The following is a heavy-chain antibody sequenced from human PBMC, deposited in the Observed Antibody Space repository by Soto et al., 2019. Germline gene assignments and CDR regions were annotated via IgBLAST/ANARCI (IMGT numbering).Heavy chain of an antibody. D-gene: IGHD6-13*01. V-gene: IGHV4-30-4*01. CDR3: VREGIAAAGTFDP. Sequence: QVQLQESGPGLVKPSQTLSLTCTVSGGSISSGDYYWIWIRQPPGKGLEWIGYIYYSGSTYYNPSLKSRVTISVDTSKNQFSLKLSSVTAADTAVYYCVREGIAAAGTFDPWGQGTLVTVSS. CDR2: IYYSGST. J-gene: IGHJ5*02. CDR1: GGSISSGDYY.